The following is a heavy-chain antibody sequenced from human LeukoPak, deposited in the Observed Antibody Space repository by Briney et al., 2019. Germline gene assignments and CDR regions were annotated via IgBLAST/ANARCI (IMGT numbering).Heavy chain of an antibody. V-gene: IGHV3-23*01. D-gene: IGHD2-21*01. CDR3: AKKEGDTYFSWYMDV. J-gene: IGHJ6*03. CDR2: IIGSGRTT. Sequence: GGSLRLSCAASGFTFRSFAMSWVRQAPGKGLEWVSGIIGSGRTTFYAESVKGRFTISRDNSKNTLYLQMNSLRAEDTAIYYCAKKEGDTYFSWYMDVWGKGTTVTVSS. CDR1: GFTFRSFA.